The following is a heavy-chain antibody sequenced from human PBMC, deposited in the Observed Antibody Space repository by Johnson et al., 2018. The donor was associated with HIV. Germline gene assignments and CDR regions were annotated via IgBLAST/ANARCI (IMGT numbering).Heavy chain of an antibody. CDR1: GFIFSVYW. V-gene: IGHV3-11*04. D-gene: IGHD3-16*02. J-gene: IGHJ3*02. CDR2: ISGSGLTM. CDR3: ARARYDYVWGSYRFDAFDI. Sequence: QVQLVESGGGLVQPGGSLRLSCAASGFIFSVYWMSWIRQAPGKGLEWVSYISGSGLTMYYADSVKGRFTISRANAKNSLYLQMNSLRAEDTAVYYCARARYDYVWGSYRFDAFDIWGQGTMVTVSS.